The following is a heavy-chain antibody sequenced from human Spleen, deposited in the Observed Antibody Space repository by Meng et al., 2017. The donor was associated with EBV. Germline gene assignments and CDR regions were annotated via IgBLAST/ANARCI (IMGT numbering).Heavy chain of an antibody. CDR2: IYHSGST. J-gene: IGHJ4*02. CDR1: GGSIRRVRC. Sequence: LRQRAQELCDPVVPLNITGLVCGGSIRRVRCSSWVRQPPGKGLELIGEIYHSGSTNSTQSLKNRVNISVDTSKTQFSLKLSSVTAADTAVYYCAPRPATAIHLDYWGKGTLVTVSS. D-gene: IGHD2-2*02. V-gene: IGHV4-4*02. CDR3: APRPATAIHLDY.